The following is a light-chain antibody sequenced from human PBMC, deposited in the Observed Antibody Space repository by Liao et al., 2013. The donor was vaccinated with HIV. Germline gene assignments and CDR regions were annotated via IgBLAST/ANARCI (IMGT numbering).Light chain of an antibody. J-gene: IGLJ2*01. Sequence: SYELTQPPSVSVSPGQTASITCSGHTLGDKHVSWYQQRPGQSPVLVMYQDTKRPSGIPERFSGSNSGNTATLTISRVEAGDEADYYCQVWDSSSDVVFGGGTKLTVL. CDR2: QDT. V-gene: IGLV3-1*01. CDR3: QVWDSSSDVV. CDR1: TLGDKH.